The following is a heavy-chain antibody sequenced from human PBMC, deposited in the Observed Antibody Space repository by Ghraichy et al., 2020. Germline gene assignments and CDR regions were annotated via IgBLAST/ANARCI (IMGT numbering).Heavy chain of an antibody. CDR3: ASSIVGPLLYFDY. D-gene: IGHD1-26*01. CDR1: GGSISSGGYY. J-gene: IGHJ4*02. Sequence: SETLSLTCTVSGGSISSGGYYWSWIRQHPGKGLEWIGYIYYSGSTSYNPSLKSRVTISVDTSKNQFSLKVSSVTAADTAVYYCASSIVGPLLYFDYWGQGTLITVSS. CDR2: IYYSGST. V-gene: IGHV4-31*03.